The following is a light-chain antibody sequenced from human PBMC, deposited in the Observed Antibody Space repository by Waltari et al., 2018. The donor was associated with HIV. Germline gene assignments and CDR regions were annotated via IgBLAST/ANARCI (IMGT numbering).Light chain of an antibody. CDR1: QSVTSGY. V-gene: IGKV3-20*01. CDR3: QQYGNSPFT. CDR2: GAS. J-gene: IGKJ3*01. Sequence: EIVLTQSPGTLSLSPGERATLSCRASQSVTSGYLAWYQQKPGQAPRLLIYGASSRATGIPDRFSGSGSGTDFTLTISRLDPEDFAVYYCQQYGNSPFTFGPGTKVEIK.